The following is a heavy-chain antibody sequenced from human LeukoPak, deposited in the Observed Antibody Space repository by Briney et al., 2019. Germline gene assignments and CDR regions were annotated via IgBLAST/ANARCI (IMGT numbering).Heavy chain of an antibody. CDR3: ARGGGLGYDYVWGSYRLDY. D-gene: IGHD3-16*02. V-gene: IGHV4-30-4*07. Sequence: SETLSLTCAVSGGSISSGGYSWSWIRQPPGKGLKWIGYIYYSGSTYYNPSLKSRVTISVDTSKNQFSLKLSSVTAADTAVYYCARGGGLGYDYVWGSYRLDYWGQGTLVTVSS. CDR2: IYYSGST. CDR1: GGSISSGGYS. J-gene: IGHJ4*02.